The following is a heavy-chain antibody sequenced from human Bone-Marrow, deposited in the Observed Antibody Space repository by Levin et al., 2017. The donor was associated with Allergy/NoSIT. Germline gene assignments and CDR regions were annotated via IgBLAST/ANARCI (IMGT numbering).Heavy chain of an antibody. CDR2: IDWDGDT. J-gene: IGHJ5*02. CDR1: GFSLKTSGMC. D-gene: IGHD4-17*01. Sequence: QTLSLTCTFSGFSLKTSGMCVTWIRQPPGKALEWLALIDWDGDTYYNTSLKTRLTISKDTSKNQVLLTMTNVGPVDTATYYCARTVEETTETTAFDTWGQGMLVTVSS. CDR3: ARTVEETTETTAFDT. V-gene: IGHV2-70*01.